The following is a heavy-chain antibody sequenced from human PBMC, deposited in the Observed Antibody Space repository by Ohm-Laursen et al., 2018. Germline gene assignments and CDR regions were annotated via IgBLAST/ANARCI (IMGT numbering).Heavy chain of an antibody. CDR2: ISSSGSNI. CDR3: ARGYGRGWPSEAY. Sequence: GSLRLSCSASGFTFSDYYMSWIRQAPGKGLEWVSYISSSGSNIYYADSVKGRFTISRDNAKNSLYLQMNSLRAEDTAVYYCARGYGRGWPSEAYWGQGTLVTVSS. CDR1: GFTFSDYY. J-gene: IGHJ4*02. D-gene: IGHD1-26*01. V-gene: IGHV3-11*04.